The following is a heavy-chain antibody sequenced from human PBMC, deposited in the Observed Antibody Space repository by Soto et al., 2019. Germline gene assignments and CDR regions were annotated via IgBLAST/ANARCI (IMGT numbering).Heavy chain of an antibody. CDR2: INSDGSST. CDR1: GFTFSSYW. CDR3: AIGGPSSSSPKYYYYYYMAV. J-gene: IGHJ6*03. D-gene: IGHD6-6*01. Sequence: PGGSLKLSCAASGFTFSSYWMHWVRQAPGKGLVWVSRINSDGSSTSYADSVKGRFTISRDNAKNTLYLQVNSLRAEDTAVYYCAIGGPSSSSPKYYYYYYMAVWGKGTTVTVSS. V-gene: IGHV3-74*01.